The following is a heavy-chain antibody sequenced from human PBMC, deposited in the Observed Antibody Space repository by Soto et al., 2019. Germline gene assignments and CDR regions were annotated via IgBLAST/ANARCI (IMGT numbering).Heavy chain of an antibody. CDR2: INPNSGGT. Sequence: ASGKVSCKASGYTFTGYYIHWVRQAPGQGLEWMGWINPNSGGTGYPQKFQGRVTMTRDSSITTAYMELSSLRSDDTAVYYCARANSGDDDEFDYWGQGTPVTVSS. D-gene: IGHD5-12*01. V-gene: IGHV1-2*02. J-gene: IGHJ4*02. CDR3: ARANSGDDDEFDY. CDR1: GYTFTGYY.